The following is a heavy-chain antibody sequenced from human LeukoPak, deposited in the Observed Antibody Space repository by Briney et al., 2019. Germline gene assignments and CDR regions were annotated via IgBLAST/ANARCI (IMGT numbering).Heavy chain of an antibody. CDR3: ARAPGGGYCSYYFDY. D-gene: IGHD2-21*01. Sequence: SETLSLACTVSGGSVSSYYWSWIRQPPGKGLEWIGYIYYSGSTNYNPSLKSRVTISLDTSKNQFSLKLSSVTAADTAVYYCARAPGGGYCSYYFDYWGQGTLVTVSS. J-gene: IGHJ4*02. V-gene: IGHV4-59*02. CDR2: IYYSGST. CDR1: GGSVSSYY.